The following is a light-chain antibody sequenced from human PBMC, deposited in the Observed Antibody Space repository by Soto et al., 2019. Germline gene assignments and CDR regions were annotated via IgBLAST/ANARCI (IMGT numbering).Light chain of an antibody. V-gene: IGLV1-40*01. Sequence: QTVLTQPPSVAGSPGQSVTISCTGSSSKIGAGYDVHWYLQLPGTAPKLLVYTNNNRPSGVPDRFSGSKSGTSASLAITGLQAEDEADYYCQSYDNRLSAYVFGTGTKVTV. CDR1: SSKIGAGYD. CDR2: TNN. CDR3: QSYDNRLSAYV. J-gene: IGLJ1*01.